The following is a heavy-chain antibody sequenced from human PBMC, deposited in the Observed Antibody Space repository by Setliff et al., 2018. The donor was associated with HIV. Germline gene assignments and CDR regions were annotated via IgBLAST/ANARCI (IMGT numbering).Heavy chain of an antibody. CDR2: IYHSGST. D-gene: IGHD4-17*01. CDR1: GGSISSSSYY. CDR3: ARTWLHYGADIPRFDP. J-gene: IGHJ5*02. Sequence: SETLSLTCTVSGGSISSSSYYWAWIRQPPGRGLEWIGHIYHSGSTYYNPSLNSRVTMSIDMSKNQFSLSLTSETAADTAIYYCARTWLHYGADIPRFDPWGQGVLVTVSS. V-gene: IGHV4-39*07.